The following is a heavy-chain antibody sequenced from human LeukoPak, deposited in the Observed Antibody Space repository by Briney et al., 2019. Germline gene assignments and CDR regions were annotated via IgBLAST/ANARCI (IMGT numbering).Heavy chain of an antibody. CDR1: GGSISSSSYY. Sequence: SEALSLTCTVSGGSISSSSYYWGWIRQPPGKGLEWIGSIYSSGSTYYNPSLRSRVTISVDASKNQFSLKLSSVTAADTAVYYCAREDSITMVIDYWGQGTLVTVSS. J-gene: IGHJ4*02. V-gene: IGHV4-39*07. D-gene: IGHD3-10*01. CDR2: IYSSGST. CDR3: AREDSITMVIDY.